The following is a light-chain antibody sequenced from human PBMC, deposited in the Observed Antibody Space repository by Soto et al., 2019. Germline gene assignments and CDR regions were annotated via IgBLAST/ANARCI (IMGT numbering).Light chain of an antibody. V-gene: IGKV3-15*01. Sequence: EIVMTQSPATLSVSPGERATLSCRASQSVSSNLAWYQQKPGQAPRLLIYGSSTRATGIPARFSGSGSGTDFTLTISSLQSEDFATYYCQQYDSYYTFGQGTKVDIK. CDR2: GSS. J-gene: IGKJ2*01. CDR3: QQYDSYYT. CDR1: QSVSSN.